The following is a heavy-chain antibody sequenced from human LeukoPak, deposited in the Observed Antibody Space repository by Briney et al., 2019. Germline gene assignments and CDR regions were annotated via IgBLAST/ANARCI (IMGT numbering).Heavy chain of an antibody. CDR2: IYTSGST. J-gene: IGHJ4*02. Sequence: SETLSLTCTVSGGSISSYYWSWIRQPAGTGLEWIGRIYTSGSTNYNPSLKSRVTMSVDTSKNQFSLKLSSVTAADTAVYYCARAVYGCSSTSCSFLFDYWGQGTLVTVSS. V-gene: IGHV4-4*07. CDR1: GGSISSYY. D-gene: IGHD2-2*01. CDR3: ARAVYGCSSTSCSFLFDY.